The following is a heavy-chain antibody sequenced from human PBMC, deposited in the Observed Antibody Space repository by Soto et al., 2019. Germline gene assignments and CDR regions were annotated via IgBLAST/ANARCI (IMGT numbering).Heavy chain of an antibody. CDR1: GGSINYNSYY. CDR2: IFYTGTT. Sequence: SETLSLTCSVSGGSINYNSYYWGWIRQPPGKGLEWVGGIFYTGTTYYSPSLKDRVTISVNTSKNSFSLNLTSVTAADTAVYFCARLVVVAPVANAWGQGTLVTVSS. J-gene: IGHJ5*02. V-gene: IGHV4-39*02. CDR3: ARLVVVAPVANA. D-gene: IGHD2-15*01.